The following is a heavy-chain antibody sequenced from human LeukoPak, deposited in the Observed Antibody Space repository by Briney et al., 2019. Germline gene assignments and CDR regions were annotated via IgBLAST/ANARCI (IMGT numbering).Heavy chain of an antibody. V-gene: IGHV4-59*01. D-gene: IGHD1-26*01. CDR1: GGSMSSYY. CDR2: IYYSGST. CDR3: ARDYSGSHDY. J-gene: IGHJ4*02. Sequence: PSETLSLTCTVSGGSMSSYYWSWIRQPPGKGLEWIGYIYYSGSTNYNPSLKSRVTISVDTSKNQFSLKLNSVTAADTAVYYCARDYSGSHDYWGQGTLVTVSS.